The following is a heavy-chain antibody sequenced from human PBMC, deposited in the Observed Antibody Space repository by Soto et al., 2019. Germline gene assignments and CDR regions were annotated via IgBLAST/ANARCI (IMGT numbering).Heavy chain of an antibody. CDR3: AGGGLIKAFDY. D-gene: IGHD3-10*01. CDR2: IIPIFGTA. J-gene: IGHJ4*02. V-gene: IGHV1-69*13. Sequence: SVKVSCKASGGTFSSYAISWVRQAPGQGLEWMGGIIPIFGTANYAQKFQGRVTITADESTSTAYTELSSLRSEDTAVYYCAGGGLIKAFDYWGQGTLVTVSS. CDR1: GGTFSSYA.